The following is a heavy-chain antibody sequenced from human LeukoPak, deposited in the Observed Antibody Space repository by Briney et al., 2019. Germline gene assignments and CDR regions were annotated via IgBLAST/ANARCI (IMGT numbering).Heavy chain of an antibody. Sequence: XYAXSWVRQAPGQGLEWMGRIIPILGIANYAQKFQGRVTITADKSTSTAYMELSSLRSEDTAVYYCAMIAAAGTGVDYWGQGTLVTVSS. CDR1: XYA. V-gene: IGHV1-69*04. D-gene: IGHD6-13*01. CDR3: AMIAAAGTGVDY. CDR2: IIPILGIA. J-gene: IGHJ4*02.